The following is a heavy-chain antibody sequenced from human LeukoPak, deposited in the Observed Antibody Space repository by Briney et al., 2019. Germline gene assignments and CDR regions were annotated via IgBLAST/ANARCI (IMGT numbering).Heavy chain of an antibody. CDR3: ARLGLSYYGSPHDY. J-gene: IGHJ4*02. Sequence: GGSLRLSCAASGFTVSSNYMSWVRQAPGKGLEWVSVIYSGGSTYYADSVKGRFTISRDNSKNTLYLQMNSLRAEDTAVYYCARLGLSYYGSPHDYRGQGTLVTVSS. V-gene: IGHV3-66*04. CDR1: GFTVSSNY. D-gene: IGHD3-10*01. CDR2: IYSGGST.